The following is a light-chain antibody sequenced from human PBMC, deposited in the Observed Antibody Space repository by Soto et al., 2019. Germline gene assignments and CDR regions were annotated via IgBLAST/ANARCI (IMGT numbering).Light chain of an antibody. CDR2: DAS. CDR1: QGISNY. V-gene: IGKV1-16*02. Sequence: DIQMTQSPSSLSAPVGDRVTITCRASQGISNYLAWSQQKPGKAPKSLIYDASSLRSGVPSKFSGSGFGTEFTLTISSLQPEDFATYYCQQYSTYPINFGQGTRLEIK. J-gene: IGKJ5*01. CDR3: QQYSTYPIN.